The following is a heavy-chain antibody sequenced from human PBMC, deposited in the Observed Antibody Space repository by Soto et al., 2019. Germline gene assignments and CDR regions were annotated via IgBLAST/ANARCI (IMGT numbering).Heavy chain of an antibody. CDR3: AKAYSCGGDCYTSPYFDY. J-gene: IGHJ4*02. Sequence: SVKVSFKASGYTFTGYYMHLLLHAPGQLLELMGWINPNSGGTNYAQKFQGRVTMTRDTSISTAYMELSRLRSDDTAVYYCAKAYSCGGDCYTSPYFDYWGQGTLVTVSS. V-gene: IGHV1-2*02. D-gene: IGHD2-21*02. CDR2: INPNSGGT. CDR1: GYTFTGYY.